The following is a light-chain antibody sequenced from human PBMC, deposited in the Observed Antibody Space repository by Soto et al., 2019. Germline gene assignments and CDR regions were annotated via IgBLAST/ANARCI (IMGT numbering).Light chain of an antibody. V-gene: IGLV2-23*01. Sequence: QSALTQPASVSGSPGQSITISCTGTSSDVGSYNLVSWYQQHPGKAPKLMIYEGSKRPSGVSNRFSGSKSGNTASLTISGLXAEXEADYYCCSYAGSSTYVFGTGTKLTVL. CDR3: CSYAGSSTYV. CDR1: SSDVGSYNL. J-gene: IGLJ1*01. CDR2: EGS.